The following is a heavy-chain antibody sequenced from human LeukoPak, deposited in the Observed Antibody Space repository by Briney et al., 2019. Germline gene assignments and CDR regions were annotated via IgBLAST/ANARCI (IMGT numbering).Heavy chain of an antibody. CDR3: AKGRGSHYFDY. J-gene: IGHJ4*02. D-gene: IGHD1-26*01. CDR2: ISYDGSNK. Sequence: GGSLRLSCAASGFTFSNYGMHWVRQAPGKGLEWVAVISYDGSNKYYADSVKGRFTISRDNSKNTLYLQMNSLRAEDTAVYYCAKGRGSHYFDYWGQGTLVTVSS. V-gene: IGHV3-30*18. CDR1: GFTFSNYG.